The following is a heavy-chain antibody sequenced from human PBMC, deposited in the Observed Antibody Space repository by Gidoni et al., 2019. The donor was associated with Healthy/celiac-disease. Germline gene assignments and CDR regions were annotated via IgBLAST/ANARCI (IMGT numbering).Heavy chain of an antibody. D-gene: IGHD1-26*01. CDR1: GGSISSGDYY. CDR2: IYYSGST. V-gene: IGHV4-30-4*01. J-gene: IGHJ3*02. Sequence: QVQLQESGPGLVKPSQTLSLTCTVSGGSISSGDYYWSWIRQPPGKGLEWIGYIYYSGSTYYNPSLKSRVTISVDTSKNQFSLKLSSVTAADTAVYYCARERLGATTRLGAFDIWGQGTMVTVSS. CDR3: ARERLGATTRLGAFDI.